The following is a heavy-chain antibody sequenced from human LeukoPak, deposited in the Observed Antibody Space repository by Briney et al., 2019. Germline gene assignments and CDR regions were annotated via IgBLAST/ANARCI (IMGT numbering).Heavy chain of an antibody. CDR1: GGSISSSNW. CDR3: ASRRSLVVVAATPLDY. J-gene: IGHJ4*02. V-gene: IGHV4-4*02. D-gene: IGHD2-15*01. CDR2: IYTSEST. Sequence: KPSGTLSLTCAVSGGSISSSNWWSWVRQPPGKGLEWIGRIYTSESTNYNPSLKSRVTISVDKSKNQFSLKLSSVTAADTAVYYCASRRSLVVVAATPLDYWGQGTLVTVSS.